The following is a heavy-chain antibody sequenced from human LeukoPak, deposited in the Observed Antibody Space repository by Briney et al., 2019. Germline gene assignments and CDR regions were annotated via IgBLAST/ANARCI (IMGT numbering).Heavy chain of an antibody. D-gene: IGHD5-24*01. CDR1: GFTFSSYA. CDR2: ISGSGGST. CDR3: AREGAKRRDGYNYFDY. V-gene: IGHV3-23*01. Sequence: QAGGSLRLSCAASGFTFSSYAMSWVRQAPGKGLEWVSAISGSGGSTYYADSVKGRFTISRDNSKNTLYLQMNGLRAEDTAVYYCAREGAKRRDGYNYFDYWGQGTLVTVSS. J-gene: IGHJ4*02.